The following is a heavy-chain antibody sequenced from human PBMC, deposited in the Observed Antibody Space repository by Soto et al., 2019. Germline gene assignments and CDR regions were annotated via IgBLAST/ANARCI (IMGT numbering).Heavy chain of an antibody. CDR2: INHSGST. V-gene: IGHV4-61*01. J-gene: IGHJ2*01. CDR3: ASRAVAGWYFDL. D-gene: IGHD6-19*01. CDR1: GGSVSSGSYY. Sequence: SETLSLTCTVSGGSVSSGSYYWSWIRQPPGKGLEWIGEINHSGSTNYNPSLKSRVTISVDTSKNQFSLKLSSVTAADTAVYYCASRAVAGWYFDLWGRGTLVTVSS.